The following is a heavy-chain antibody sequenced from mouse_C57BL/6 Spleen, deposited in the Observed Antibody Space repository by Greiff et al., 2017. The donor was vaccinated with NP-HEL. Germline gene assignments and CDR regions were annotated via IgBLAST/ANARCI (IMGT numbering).Heavy chain of an antibody. V-gene: IGHV1-69*01. J-gene: IGHJ4*01. Sequence: EQLQQPGAELVMPGASVKLSCKASGYTFTSYWMHWVKQRPGQGLEWIGEIDPSDSYTNYNQKFKGKSTLTVDKSSSTAYMQLSSLTSEDSAVYYCARQGGYGNYEGSAMDYWGQGTSVTVSS. CDR3: ARQGGYGNYEGSAMDY. D-gene: IGHD2-10*02. CDR2: IDPSDSYT. CDR1: GYTFTSYW.